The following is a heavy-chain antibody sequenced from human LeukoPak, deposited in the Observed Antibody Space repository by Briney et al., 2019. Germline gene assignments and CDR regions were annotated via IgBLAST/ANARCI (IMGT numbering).Heavy chain of an antibody. J-gene: IGHJ6*03. CDR2: IKQDGSEK. CDR3: ARDEIVATTKANYYYYMDV. Sequence: PGGSLRLSCAASGFTFSSYSMNWVRQAPGKGLEWVANIKQDGSEKYYVDSVKGRFTISGDNAKNSLYLQMNSLRAEDTAVYYCARDEIVATTKANYYYYMDVWGKGTTVTISS. CDR1: GFTFSSYS. V-gene: IGHV3-7*01. D-gene: IGHD5-12*01.